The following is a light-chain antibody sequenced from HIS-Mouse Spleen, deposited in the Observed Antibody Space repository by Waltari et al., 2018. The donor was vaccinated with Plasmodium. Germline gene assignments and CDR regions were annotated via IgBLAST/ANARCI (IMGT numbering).Light chain of an antibody. V-gene: IGLV2-8*01. Sequence: QSALTQPPSASGSPGQSVTISCTGTSSDVGGYNYVSWYQQHPGKAPKLMIYEVSKRPSGVHVRFSGSKSGNAASLTVSGLQAEDEADYYCSSYAGSNNLVFGGGTKLTVL. J-gene: IGLJ2*01. CDR1: SSDVGGYNY. CDR3: SSYAGSNNLV. CDR2: EVS.